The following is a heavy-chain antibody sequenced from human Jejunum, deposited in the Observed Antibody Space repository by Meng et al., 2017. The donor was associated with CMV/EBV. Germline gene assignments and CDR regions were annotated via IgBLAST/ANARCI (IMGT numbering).Heavy chain of an antibody. Sequence: VRLQESGPGLVKPSENLSLTCTVSGGSIPDYYWSWIWPPAGKRLEWIGRFYYTGSTNYNPSLENRVTMSLDTSKNRFSLNLSSVTAADTAVYYCARAAVDTGDFDLWGLGILVTVSS. CDR2: FYYTGST. J-gene: IGHJ4*02. CDR3: ARAAVDTGDFDL. D-gene: IGHD6-25*01. CDR1: GGSIPDYY. V-gene: IGHV4-4*07.